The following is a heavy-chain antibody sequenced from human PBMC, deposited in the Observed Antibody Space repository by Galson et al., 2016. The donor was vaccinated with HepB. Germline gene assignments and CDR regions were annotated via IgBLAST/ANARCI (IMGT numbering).Heavy chain of an antibody. CDR1: GDSISSSNW. Sequence: SETLSLTCAVSGDSISSSNWWSWVRQPPGKGLEWIAEISHSGHSNYNPSLKSRVAISQDKSKNQFSLKLISVTAADTAVYYCARSSGWYALDYWGQGTLVTVSS. CDR2: ISHSGHS. CDR3: ARSSGWYALDY. J-gene: IGHJ4*02. V-gene: IGHV4-4*02. D-gene: IGHD6-19*01.